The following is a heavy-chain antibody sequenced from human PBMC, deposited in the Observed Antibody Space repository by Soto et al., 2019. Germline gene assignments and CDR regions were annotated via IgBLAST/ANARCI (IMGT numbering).Heavy chain of an antibody. CDR1: GFSLSTRGVG. CDR3: AHRQSYYYDSSGYYPYFDY. V-gene: IGHV2-5*02. Sequence: GPGPKLVNATQTLTITCTFSGFSLSTRGVGVGWIRQPPGKALEWLAFIYWDDDNRYSPSLKSRLTITKGTSNNQVVLTMTNMDPVDTATYYCAHRQSYYYDSSGYYPYFDYWGQGTLVTVSS. D-gene: IGHD3-22*01. CDR2: IYWDDDN. J-gene: IGHJ4*02.